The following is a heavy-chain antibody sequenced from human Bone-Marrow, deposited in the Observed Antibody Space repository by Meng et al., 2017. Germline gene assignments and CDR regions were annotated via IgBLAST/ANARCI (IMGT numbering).Heavy chain of an antibody. J-gene: IGHJ1*01. V-gene: IGHV1-46*01. CDR2: INPSSGGT. Sequence: ASVKVSCKASGYTFTSYYMHWVRQAPGQGLEWMGIINPSSGGTTYAQKVQGRVTMTRDSSTSTVYMELSSLRSEDTAVYYCARDSSGWYFYFQYWGQGTLVNVSS. CDR1: GYTFTSYY. D-gene: IGHD6-19*01. CDR3: ARDSSGWYFYFQY.